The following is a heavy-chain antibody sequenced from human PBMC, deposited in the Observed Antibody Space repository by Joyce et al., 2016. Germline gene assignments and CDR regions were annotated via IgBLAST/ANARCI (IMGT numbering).Heavy chain of an antibody. D-gene: IGHD4-17*01. Sequence: QVQLVESGGGVVQPGRSLRLSCAASGFTFSSYAMHWVRQAPGKGREWVAVISSDGTKYYAGSVKGRFTISRDISKNTLYLQMSSLRPEDTAVYYGARAGYGDYVPTYWGQGTLVTVSS. V-gene: IGHV3-30-3*01. CDR1: GFTFSSYA. J-gene: IGHJ4*02. CDR2: ISSDGTK. CDR3: ARAGYGDYVPTY.